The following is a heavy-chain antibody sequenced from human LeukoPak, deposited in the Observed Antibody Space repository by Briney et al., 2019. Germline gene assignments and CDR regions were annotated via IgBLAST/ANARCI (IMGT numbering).Heavy chain of an antibody. V-gene: IGHV3-23*01. CDR2: ISGSGGST. J-gene: IGHJ3*02. D-gene: IGHD3-22*01. CDR1: GFTFSSYA. CDR3: AKGPYYYDSSGYPSI. Sequence: PGGSLRLSCAASGFTFSSYAMSWGRQAPGKGLEWVSAISGSGGSTYYADCVKGRFTISRDNSKNTLYLQMNSLRAEDTAVYYCAKGPYYYDSSGYPSIWGQGTMVTVSS.